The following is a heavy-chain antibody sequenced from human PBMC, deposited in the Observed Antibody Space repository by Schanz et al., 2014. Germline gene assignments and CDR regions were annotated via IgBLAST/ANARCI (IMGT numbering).Heavy chain of an antibody. CDR2: IKQDGSEK. V-gene: IGHV3-7*02. CDR1: GFTFSKYW. Sequence: QLVGSGGGLIQPGGSLRLSCGGSGFTFSKYWMSWVRQAPGKGLEWVANIKQDGSEKYYVDAVKGRFTISRDNAKNSMYLQMNSLRAEDTAVYYCARANYRRKINFDYWGRGTLVTVSS. J-gene: IGHJ4*02. CDR3: ARANYRRKINFDY. D-gene: IGHD3-10*01.